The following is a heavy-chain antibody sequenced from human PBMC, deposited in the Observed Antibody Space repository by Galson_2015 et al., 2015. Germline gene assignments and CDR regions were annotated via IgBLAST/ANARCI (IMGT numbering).Heavy chain of an antibody. J-gene: IGHJ4*02. CDR3: AAMGEYYYDSSGPTLDY. D-gene: IGHD3-22*01. V-gene: IGHV1-58*01. Sequence: SCKASGFTFISSAVQWVRQARGQRLEWIGWIVVGSGNTNYAQKFQERVTITRDKSTSTAYMELSSLRSEDTAVYYCAAMGEYYYDSSGPTLDYWGQGTLVTVSS. CDR1: GFTFISSA. CDR2: IVVGSGNT.